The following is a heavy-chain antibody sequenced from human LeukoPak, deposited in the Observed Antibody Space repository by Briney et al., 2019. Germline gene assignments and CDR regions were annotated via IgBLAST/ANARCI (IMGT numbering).Heavy chain of an antibody. CDR3: ARQKLSGAYIPDF. J-gene: IGHJ4*02. CDR2: IMFDGSNT. Sequence: GGSLRLSCAASGFTFSNFNMHWVRQAPGKGPEWVAFIMFDGSNTKYADSVKGRFTISRDNSKNTLYLQMKTLRTEDTAVYYCARQKLSGAYIPDFWGQGTLIPVSS. V-gene: IGHV3-30*02. D-gene: IGHD3-10*01. CDR1: GFTFSNFN.